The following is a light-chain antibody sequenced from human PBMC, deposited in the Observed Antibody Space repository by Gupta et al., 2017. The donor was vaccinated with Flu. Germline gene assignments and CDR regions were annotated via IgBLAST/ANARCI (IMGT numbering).Light chain of an antibody. V-gene: IGLV1-40*01. Sequence: NGEGYAVNWYQQVPGRAPKLLIYGHNNRPSGVPDRFSASKPGSSASLYIAGLRTDDEADYYCQSCDTTLNGSVFGTGTTVTVL. J-gene: IGLJ1*01. CDR2: GHN. CDR3: QSCDTTLNGSV. CDR1: NGEGYA.